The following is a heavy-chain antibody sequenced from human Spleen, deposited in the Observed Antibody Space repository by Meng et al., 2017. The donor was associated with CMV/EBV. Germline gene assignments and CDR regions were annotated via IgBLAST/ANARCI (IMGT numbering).Heavy chain of an antibody. Sequence: QGPLPEVGPGQGQPSQTLSLTCTVSGGSISSGSYYWSWIRQPAGKGLEWIGRIYTSGSTNYNTSLKSRVTISVDTSKTQFSLKLSSVTAAGTAVYYCARESRYCSGGSCYPDYWGQGTLVTVSS. J-gene: IGHJ4*02. CDR3: ARESRYCSGGSCYPDY. D-gene: IGHD2-15*01. CDR1: GGSISSGSYY. CDR2: IYTSGST. V-gene: IGHV4-61*02.